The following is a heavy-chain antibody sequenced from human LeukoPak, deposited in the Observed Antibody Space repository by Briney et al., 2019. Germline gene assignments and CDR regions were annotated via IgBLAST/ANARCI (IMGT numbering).Heavy chain of an antibody. J-gene: IGHJ5*02. V-gene: IGHV1-18*01. Sequence: ASENVSCKASGCTFTSYGISWVRQAPAPGLEWMGWSSAYNGNTNYAQQLQDRVTMNTDTSTSTAFMELRSPRSDDTAVYYCARDSEELYGYGPTGRHSWFDPWGQGTLVTVSS. D-gene: IGHD5-18*01. CDR1: GCTFTSYG. CDR3: ARDSEELYGYGPTGRHSWFDP. CDR2: SSAYNGNT.